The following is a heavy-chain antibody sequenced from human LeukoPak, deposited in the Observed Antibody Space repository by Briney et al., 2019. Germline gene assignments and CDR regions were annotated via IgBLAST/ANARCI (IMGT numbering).Heavy chain of an antibody. CDR1: GFTFSSYG. J-gene: IGHJ4*02. Sequence: GGSLRLSCAASGFTFSSYGMSWVRQAPGKGLEWVSVIYSGGSTYYADSVKGRFTISRDNSKNTLYLQMNSLRAEDTAVYYCARDEVVADYWGQGTLVTVSS. CDR3: ARDEVVADY. V-gene: IGHV3-66*01. D-gene: IGHD2-15*01. CDR2: IYSGGST.